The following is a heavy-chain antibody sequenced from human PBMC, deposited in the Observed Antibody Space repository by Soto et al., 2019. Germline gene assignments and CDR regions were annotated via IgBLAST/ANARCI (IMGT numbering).Heavy chain of an antibody. CDR1: GHTFTSYG. CDR2: ISAYNGNT. D-gene: IGHD3-22*01. Sequence: ASVKVSCKASGHTFTSYGISWVRQAPGQGLEWMGWISAYNGNTNYAQKLQGRVTMTTDTSTSTAYMELRSLRSDDTAVYYCARDTHTTGDSSAPKAWFDPWGQGTLVTVSS. CDR3: ARDTHTTGDSSAPKAWFDP. V-gene: IGHV1-18*01. J-gene: IGHJ5*02.